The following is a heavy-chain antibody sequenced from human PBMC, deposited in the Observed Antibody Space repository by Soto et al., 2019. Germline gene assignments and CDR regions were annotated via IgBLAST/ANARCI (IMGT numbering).Heavy chain of an antibody. J-gene: IGHJ5*02. CDR2: ISAYNGNT. CDR1: GYTFTSYG. Sequence: QVQLVQSGAEVKKPGASVKVSCKASGYTFTSYGISWVRQAPGQGLEWMGWISAYNGNTNYAQKLQGRVTMTTDTSTSTAYMELRSLRSDDTAVYYCARDTITMVRGVTNWFDPWGQGTLVTVSS. V-gene: IGHV1-18*01. D-gene: IGHD3-10*01. CDR3: ARDTITMVRGVTNWFDP.